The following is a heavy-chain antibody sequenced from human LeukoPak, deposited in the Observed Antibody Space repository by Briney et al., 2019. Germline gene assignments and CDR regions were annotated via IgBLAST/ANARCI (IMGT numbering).Heavy chain of an antibody. CDR2: IYHSGST. Sequence: PSGTLSLTCAVSGGSISSSNWWSWIRQPPGKGLEWIGYIYHSGSTNYNPSLKSRVTISLDTSRNQFSLKLSSVTAADTAVYYCARPPTGYRRWLQFNWGQGTLVTVSS. CDR1: GGSISSSNW. CDR3: ARPPTGYRRWLQFN. V-gene: IGHV4-4*02. D-gene: IGHD5-24*01. J-gene: IGHJ4*02.